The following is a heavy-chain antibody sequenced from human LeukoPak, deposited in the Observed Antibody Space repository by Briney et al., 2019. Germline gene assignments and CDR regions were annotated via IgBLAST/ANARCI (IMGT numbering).Heavy chain of an antibody. CDR1: GGSISTSDYH. CDR2: IDYRGST. CDR3: ATTPWFGSGATGFDP. Sequence: SETLSLTCTVSGGSISTSDYHWGWIRQPPGKGLEWIGSIDYRGSTYYNPSLKSRVTISADTSKNQFSLKLSSVTAADTAVYYCATTPWFGSGATGFDPWGQGILVTVSS. J-gene: IGHJ5*02. V-gene: IGHV4-39*01. D-gene: IGHD3-10*01.